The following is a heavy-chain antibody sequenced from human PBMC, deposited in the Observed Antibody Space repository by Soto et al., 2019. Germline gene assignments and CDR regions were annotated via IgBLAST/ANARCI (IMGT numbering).Heavy chain of an antibody. J-gene: IGHJ4*02. CDR3: ARDLGFGLSDY. CDR2: LNAGNGNT. CDR1: VYTFTSYA. V-gene: IGHV1-3*01. D-gene: IGHD3-10*01. Sequence: QVQLVQSGAEVKKPGASVKVSCKASVYTFTSYAMPWVRQSAGQRLEWMGWLNAGNGNTKYSQKFQGRVTITRDSSASTACMDLSGLTSEATAVYWCARDLGFGLSDYWGQGTLVTVSS.